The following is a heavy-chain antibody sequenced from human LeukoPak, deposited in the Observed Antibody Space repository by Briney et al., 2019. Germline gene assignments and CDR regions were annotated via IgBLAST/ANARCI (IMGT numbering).Heavy chain of an antibody. CDR3: ARDLGVLVGSYYCYYMDV. CDR1: GFTFDDYG. Sequence: GGSLRLSCAASGFTFDDYGMSWVRQAPGKGLEWVSGINWNGGSTGYADSVKGRFTISRDNAKNSLYLQMNSLRAEDTVLYYCARDLGVLVGSYYCYYMDVWGKGTTVTVSS. J-gene: IGHJ6*03. CDR2: INWNGGST. V-gene: IGHV3-20*04. D-gene: IGHD3-3*02.